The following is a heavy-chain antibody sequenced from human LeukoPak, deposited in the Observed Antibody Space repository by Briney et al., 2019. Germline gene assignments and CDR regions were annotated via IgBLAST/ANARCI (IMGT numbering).Heavy chain of an antibody. Sequence: PSETLSLTCTVSGGSISSYYWSWIRQPPGKGLEWIGEINHSGSTKFNPSLKSRVTLSIDTSRNQFSLNLSSVTAADTAVYYCARLFCYSTACYVDSWGQGTLVTVSS. J-gene: IGHJ4*02. CDR2: INHSGST. V-gene: IGHV4-34*01. CDR3: ARLFCYSTACYVDS. CDR1: GGSISSYY. D-gene: IGHD2-2*01.